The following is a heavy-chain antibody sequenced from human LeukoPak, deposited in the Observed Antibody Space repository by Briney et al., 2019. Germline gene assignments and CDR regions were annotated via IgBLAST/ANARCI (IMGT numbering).Heavy chain of an antibody. CDR1: GYTFTGYY. D-gene: IGHD3-10*01. Sequence: ASVKVSCKASGYTFTGYYMHWVRQATGQGLEWMGWMNPNSGNTGYAQKFQGRVTMTRNTSISTAYMELSSLRSEDTAVYYCARGLRILWFGELRDYWGQGTLVTVSS. CDR3: ARGLRILWFGELRDY. CDR2: MNPNSGNT. J-gene: IGHJ4*02. V-gene: IGHV1-8*02.